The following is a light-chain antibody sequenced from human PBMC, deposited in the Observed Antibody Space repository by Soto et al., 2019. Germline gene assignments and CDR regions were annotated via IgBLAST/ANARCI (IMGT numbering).Light chain of an antibody. CDR1: SSDIGRYNY. V-gene: IGLV2-14*01. CDR3: TSCITANTRCV. J-gene: IGLJ1*01. Sequence: QSALTQPASVSGSPGQSITISCTGTSSDIGRYNYVSWFQQHPGKVPKLVIFEVNYRPSGVSDRFSGSKSGNTASLTITGLQXEDEADYYCTSCITANTRCVFGSGTKGHRP. CDR2: EVN.